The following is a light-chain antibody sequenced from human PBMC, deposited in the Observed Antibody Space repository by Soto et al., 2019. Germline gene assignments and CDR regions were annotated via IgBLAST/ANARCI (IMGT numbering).Light chain of an antibody. CDR2: DLS. J-gene: IGLJ2*01. CDR3: SSYTSSRTLV. Sequence: HSALTQPASVSGSPGQSITISCTGTSNDVGGYNFVSWYQQHPGKAPKLMIYDLSNRPSGVSNRFSGSKSGNTASLTISRLQAEDEADYYCSSYTSSRTLVFGGGTTLTVL. V-gene: IGLV2-14*01. CDR1: SNDVGGYNF.